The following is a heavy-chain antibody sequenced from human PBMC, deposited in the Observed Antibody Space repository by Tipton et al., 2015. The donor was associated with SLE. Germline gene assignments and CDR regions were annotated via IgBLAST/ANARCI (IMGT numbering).Heavy chain of an antibody. J-gene: IGHJ2*01. CDR1: GGSISSSSYY. Sequence: TLSLTCTVSGGSISSSSYYWGWIRQTPGKGLEWIGSIYYSGSTYYNPSLKGRVTISVDTSKNQFSLKLSSVTAADPAVYYCARHPPREQLVFGYFDLWGRGTLVTVSS. CDR3: ARHPPREQLVFGYFDL. V-gene: IGHV4-39*07. D-gene: IGHD6-13*01. CDR2: IYYSGST.